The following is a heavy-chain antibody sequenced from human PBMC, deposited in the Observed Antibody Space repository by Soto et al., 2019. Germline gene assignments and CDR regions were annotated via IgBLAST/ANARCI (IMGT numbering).Heavy chain of an antibody. V-gene: IGHV3-9*01. Sequence: EVQLVESGGGLVQPGRSLRLSCAASGFTFDNYAMHWVRQAPGKGLEWVSGITWNSDSIGYADSVRGRFTIFRDNSENTLYLQMNSLRPEDTAVYFCARDPQPEYFYYYGMDVWGQGTTVTVSS. CDR3: ARDPQPEYFYYYGMDV. CDR1: GFTFDNYA. CDR2: ITWNSDSI. J-gene: IGHJ6*02.